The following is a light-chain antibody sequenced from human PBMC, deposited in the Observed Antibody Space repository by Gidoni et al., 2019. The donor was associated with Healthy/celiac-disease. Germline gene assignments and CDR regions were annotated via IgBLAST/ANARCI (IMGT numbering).Light chain of an antibody. CDR2: AAS. V-gene: IGKV1-39*01. J-gene: IGKJ1*01. CDR1: QRISSY. Sequence: DIQMPQSQSSLSASVGDRVTITCRASQRISSYLNWYQQKPGKAPKLLIYAASSLQSGVPSRFSGSGSGTDFTLTISSLQPEDFATYYCQQSYSTPWTFGQGTKVEIK. CDR3: QQSYSTPWT.